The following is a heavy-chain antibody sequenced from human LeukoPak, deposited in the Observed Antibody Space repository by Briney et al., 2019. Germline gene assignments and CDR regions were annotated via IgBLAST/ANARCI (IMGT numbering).Heavy chain of an antibody. CDR2: IWYDGSNK. J-gene: IGHJ4*02. V-gene: IGHV3-33*01. D-gene: IGHD2-8*01. CDR3: ARDGVAAFDY. Sequence: EGSLRLSCAASGFTFSSYGMHWVRQAPGKGLEWVAVIWYDGSNKYYADSVKGRFTISRDNSKNTLYLQMNSLRAEDTAVHYCARDGVAAFDYWGQGTLVTVSS. CDR1: GFTFSSYG.